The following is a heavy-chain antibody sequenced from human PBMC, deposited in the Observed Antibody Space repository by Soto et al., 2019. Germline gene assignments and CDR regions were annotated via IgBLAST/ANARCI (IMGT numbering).Heavy chain of an antibody. V-gene: IGHV4-34*01. J-gene: IGHJ4*02. D-gene: IGHD3-10*01. CDR2: INHSGST. CDR1: GGSFSGYY. Sequence: PSETLSLTXAVYGGSFSGYYWSWIRQPPGKGLEWIGEINHSGSTNYNPSLKSRVTISVDTSKNQFSLKLSSVTAADTAVYYCARAYSLWSTFGYYFDYWGQGTLVTVS. CDR3: ARAYSLWSTFGYYFDY.